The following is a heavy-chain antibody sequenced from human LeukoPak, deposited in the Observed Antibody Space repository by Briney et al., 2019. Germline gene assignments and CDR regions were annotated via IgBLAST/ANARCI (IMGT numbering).Heavy chain of an antibody. CDR3: ARELTSRWIDY. CDR1: GGSFSSYS. Sequence: KPSETLSLTCAVYGGSFSSYSWSWIRQPPGKGLQWIGEINHSGSTNYNPSLKSRVTISLDTSKNQVSLKLNSVTAADTAVYYCARELTSRWIDYWGQGTLVTVSS. J-gene: IGHJ4*02. V-gene: IGHV4-34*01. D-gene: IGHD6-13*01. CDR2: INHSGST.